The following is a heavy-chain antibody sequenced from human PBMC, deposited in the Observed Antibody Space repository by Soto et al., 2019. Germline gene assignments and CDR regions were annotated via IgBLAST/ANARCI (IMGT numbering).Heavy chain of an antibody. D-gene: IGHD3-22*01. J-gene: IGHJ4*02. CDR1: GYSFTSYW. CDR2: IYPGDSDT. V-gene: IGHV5-51*01. CDR3: ARTYYYDSSGYYYELGY. Sequence: PGEPLNISCKGSGYSFTSYWVGWVRQMPGKGLEWMGIIYPGDSDTRYSPSFQGQVTISADKSISTAYLQWSSLKASDTAMYYCARTYYYDSSGYYYELGYWGQGTLVTVSS.